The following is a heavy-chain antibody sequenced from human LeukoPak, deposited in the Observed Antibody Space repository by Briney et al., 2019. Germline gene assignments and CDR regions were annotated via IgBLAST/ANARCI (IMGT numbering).Heavy chain of an antibody. CDR1: GGTFSSYA. D-gene: IGHD6-13*01. CDR2: IIPIFGTA. CDR3: ARVVGSSSPTPAYMDV. Sequence: ASVKVSCKASGGTFSSYAISWVRQAPGQGLEWMGGIIPIFGTANYAQKLQGRVTITADKSTSTAYMELSSLRSEDTAVYYCARVVGSSSPTPAYMDVWGKGTTVTVSS. V-gene: IGHV1-69*06. J-gene: IGHJ6*03.